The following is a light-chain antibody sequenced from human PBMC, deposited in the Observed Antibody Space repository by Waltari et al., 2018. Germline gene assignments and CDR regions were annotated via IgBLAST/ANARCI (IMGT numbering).Light chain of an antibody. CDR2: KAY. CDR1: QSISSW. Sequence: DIQMTQSPSTLSASLGDRVTITCRASQSISSWLAWYQQKPGKAPNLLIFKAYNLESGVPSRFSGSGSGTEFTLTISSLQPDDFATYYCQQYNNSPWTFGQGTKVEIK. J-gene: IGKJ1*01. V-gene: IGKV1-5*03. CDR3: QQYNNSPWT.